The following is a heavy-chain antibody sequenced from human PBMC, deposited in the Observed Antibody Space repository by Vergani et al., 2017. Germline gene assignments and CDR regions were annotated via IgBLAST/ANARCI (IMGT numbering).Heavy chain of an antibody. V-gene: IGHV3-48*03. CDR2: ISSSGSTI. CDR1: GFTFSSYE. CDR3: ARDASRAVTTDFDY. J-gene: IGHJ4*02. Sequence: EVQLVESGGGLVQPGGSLRLSCAASGFTFSSYEMNWVRQAPGKGLEWVSYISSSGSTIYYADSVKGRFTISRDNAKNSLYLQMNSLRAEDTAVYYCARDASRAVTTDFDYWGQGTLVTVSS. D-gene: IGHD4-17*01.